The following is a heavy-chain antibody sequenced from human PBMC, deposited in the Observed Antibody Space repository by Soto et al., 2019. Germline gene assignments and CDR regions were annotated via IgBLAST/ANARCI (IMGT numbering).Heavy chain of an antibody. Sequence: VASVKVSCKASGYTFTSYDINWVRQATGQGLEWMGWMNPNSGNTGYAQKFQGRVTMTRNTSISTAYMELSSLRSEDAAVYYCARDFRSSSYNWFDPWGQGTLVTVSS. CDR1: GYTFTSYD. CDR3: ARDFRSSSYNWFDP. J-gene: IGHJ5*02. D-gene: IGHD6-6*01. V-gene: IGHV1-8*01. CDR2: MNPNSGNT.